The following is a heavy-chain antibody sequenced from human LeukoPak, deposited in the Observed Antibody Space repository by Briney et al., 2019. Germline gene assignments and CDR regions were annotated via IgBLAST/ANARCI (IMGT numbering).Heavy chain of an antibody. CDR2: IGTAGDT. CDR3: ARGYRGYMDV. D-gene: IGHD3-16*02. V-gene: IGHV3-13*01. Sequence: GGSPRLSCAASGFTFSSYDMLWVRQATGKGLQWVSAIGTAGDTYYPGYVKGRFNISRENAKNSLHLQMNSLRAGDTDVYYCARGYRGYMDVWGKGTTVTISS. J-gene: IGHJ6*03. CDR1: GFTFSSYD.